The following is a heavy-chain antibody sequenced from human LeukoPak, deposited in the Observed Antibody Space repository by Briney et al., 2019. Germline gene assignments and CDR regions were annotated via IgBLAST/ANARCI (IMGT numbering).Heavy chain of an antibody. D-gene: IGHD6-13*01. J-gene: IGHJ6*02. Sequence: ASVKLSCKAAGYTFTGYYMDWVRQAPGQGLEWMGWINPNSGGTNYAQKFQGRVTMTRDTSISTAYMELSRLRSDDTAVYYCARTDSAAGPYYYYYYGMDVWGQGTTVTVSS. V-gene: IGHV1-2*02. CDR2: INPNSGGT. CDR3: ARTDSAAGPYYYYYYGMDV. CDR1: GYTFTGYY.